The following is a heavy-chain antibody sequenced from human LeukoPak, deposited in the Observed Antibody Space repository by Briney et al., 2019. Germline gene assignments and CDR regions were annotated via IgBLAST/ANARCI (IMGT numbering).Heavy chain of an antibody. CDR2: IIPIFGSA. D-gene: IGHD3-22*01. Sequence: SVKVSCKASGGTFSSYAISWVRQAPGQGLEWTGGIIPIFGSANYAQKFQGRVTITADGSTSTAYMELSSLRSEDTAVYYCARDSSGYYYGLDNWGQGTLVTVSS. V-gene: IGHV1-69*13. CDR1: GGTFSSYA. CDR3: ARDSSGYYYGLDN. J-gene: IGHJ4*02.